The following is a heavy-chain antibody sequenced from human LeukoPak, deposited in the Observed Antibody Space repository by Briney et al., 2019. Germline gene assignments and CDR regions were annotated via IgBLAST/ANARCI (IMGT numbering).Heavy chain of an antibody. J-gene: IGHJ5*02. D-gene: IGHD6-19*01. CDR1: GGSIRSYY. CDR3: AREPGLNWFDP. Sequence: PSETLSLTCTVSGGSIRSYYWTWIRQRPGKGLEWIGYMYYTGSTNYNPSLKSRVTISVDKSKNQFSLKLSSVTAADTAVYYCAREPGLNWFDPWGQGTLVTVSS. V-gene: IGHV4-59*12. CDR2: MYYTGST.